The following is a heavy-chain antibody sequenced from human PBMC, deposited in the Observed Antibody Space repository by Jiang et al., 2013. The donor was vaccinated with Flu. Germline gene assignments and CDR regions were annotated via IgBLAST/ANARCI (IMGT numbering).Heavy chain of an antibody. J-gene: IGHJ6*02. D-gene: IGHD2-2*01. Sequence: LLKPSETLSLTCAVYGGSFSGYYWSWIRQPPGKGLEWIGEINHSGSTNYNPSLKSRVTISVDTSKNQFSLKLSSVTAADTAVYYCARIWGNDIVVVPAAGGTSYYYYGMDVWGQGTTVTVSS. V-gene: IGHV4-34*01. CDR2: INHSGST. CDR3: ARIWGNDIVVVPAAGGTSYYYYGMDV. CDR1: GGSFSGYY.